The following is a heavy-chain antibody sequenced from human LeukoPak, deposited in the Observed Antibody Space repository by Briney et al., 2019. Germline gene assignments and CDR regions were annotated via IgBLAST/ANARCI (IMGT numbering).Heavy chain of an antibody. D-gene: IGHD6-19*01. CDR2: ISSSSNTI. V-gene: IGHV3-48*01. CDR1: GFTFSSYG. J-gene: IGHJ4*02. Sequence: PGGSLRLSCVASGFTFSSYGMNWVRQAPGKGLEWVSYISSSSNTIYYADSVKGRFTISRDNSKNTLYLQMNSQRAEDTAVYYCARPPIAVAGYYFDYWGQGTLVTVSS. CDR3: ARPPIAVAGYYFDY.